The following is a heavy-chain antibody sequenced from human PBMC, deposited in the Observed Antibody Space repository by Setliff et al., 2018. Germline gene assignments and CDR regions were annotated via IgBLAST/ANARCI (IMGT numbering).Heavy chain of an antibody. J-gene: IGHJ4*02. V-gene: IGHV1-69*13. Sequence: SVKVSCKASGYTFSNYGITWVRQAPGQGLEWMGGIIPIFDTRNYAQKFQGRVNITADESTSTAYMELSSLRSEDTAVYYCAILGNSMIVLDIGGHDFWGQGTLVTV. CDR2: IIPIFDTR. CDR1: GYTFSNYG. D-gene: IGHD3-22*01. CDR3: AILGNSMIVLDIGGHDF.